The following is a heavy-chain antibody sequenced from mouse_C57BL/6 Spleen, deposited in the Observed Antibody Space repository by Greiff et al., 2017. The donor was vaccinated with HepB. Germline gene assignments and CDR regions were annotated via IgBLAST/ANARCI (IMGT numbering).Heavy chain of an antibody. CDR1: GYTFTSYW. J-gene: IGHJ2*01. Sequence: QVQLQQPGTELVKPGASVKLSCKASGYTFTSYWMHWVKQRPGQGLEWIGMIHPNSGSTNYNEKFKSKATLTVDKSSSTAYMQLSSLTSEDSAVYYCARRHYYGSSSDYWGQGTTLTVSS. V-gene: IGHV1-64*01. D-gene: IGHD1-1*01. CDR3: ARRHYYGSSSDY. CDR2: IHPNSGST.